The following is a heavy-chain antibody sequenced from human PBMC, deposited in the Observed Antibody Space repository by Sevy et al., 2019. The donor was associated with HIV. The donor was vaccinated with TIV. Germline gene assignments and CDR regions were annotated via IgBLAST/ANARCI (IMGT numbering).Heavy chain of an antibody. D-gene: IGHD2-21*02. Sequence: GGSLRLSCAASGFTFSRYAMIWVRQAPGQGLEWVSSISGSSGSTYYADSATGRFTISRDNSKNTLYLHMNSLRAEDTALYYCAKGDIVVVTAIPDYWGQGTLVTVSS. V-gene: IGHV3-23*01. CDR2: ISGSSGST. J-gene: IGHJ4*02. CDR1: GFTFSRYA. CDR3: AKGDIVVVTAIPDY.